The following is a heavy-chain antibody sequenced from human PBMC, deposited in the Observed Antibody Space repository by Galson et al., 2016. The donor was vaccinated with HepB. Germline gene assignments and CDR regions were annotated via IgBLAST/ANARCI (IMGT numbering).Heavy chain of an antibody. V-gene: IGHV4-4*07. CDR1: GGSISSYY. J-gene: IGHJ5*02. CDR3: ARMFGSGRYVGWTGFDP. D-gene: IGHD6-19*01. CDR2: TYPMGAA. Sequence: QVLLQESGPGLVRPSQTLSLTCTVSGGSISSYYWCWIRQPAGTGLAGIGLTYPMGAANSNPSHKSRVTMSVETSKNQFSLKLSSVTAADTAVYYCARMFGSGRYVGWTGFDPWGQGTLVTVSS.